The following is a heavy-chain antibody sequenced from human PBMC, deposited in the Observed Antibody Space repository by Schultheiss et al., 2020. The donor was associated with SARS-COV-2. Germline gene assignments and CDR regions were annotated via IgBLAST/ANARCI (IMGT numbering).Heavy chain of an antibody. D-gene: IGHD6-13*01. CDR1: GFTFSSYG. J-gene: IGHJ6*02. CDR3: AKDEYSSSWSSDYYYYYGMDV. Sequence: GGSLRLSCAASGFTFSSYGMHWVRQAPGKGLEWVAVISYDGSNKYYADSVKGRFTISRDNSKNTLYLQMNSLRAEDTAVYYCAKDEYSSSWSSDYYYYYGMDVWGQGTTVTVSS. V-gene: IGHV3-30*18. CDR2: ISYDGSNK.